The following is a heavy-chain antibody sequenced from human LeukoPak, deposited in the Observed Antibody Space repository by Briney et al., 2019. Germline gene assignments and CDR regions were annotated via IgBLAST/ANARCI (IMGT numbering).Heavy chain of an antibody. CDR3: ARVPRELLWFGDPFDY. Sequence: ASVKVSCKASGYTLTSYAMNWVRQAPGQGLEWMGWINTNTGNPTYAQGFTGRFVFSLDTSVSTTYLQINSLKAEDTAVYYCARVPRELLWFGDPFDYWGQGTLVTVSS. J-gene: IGHJ4*02. V-gene: IGHV7-4-1*02. D-gene: IGHD3-10*01. CDR1: GYTLTSYA. CDR2: INTNTGNP.